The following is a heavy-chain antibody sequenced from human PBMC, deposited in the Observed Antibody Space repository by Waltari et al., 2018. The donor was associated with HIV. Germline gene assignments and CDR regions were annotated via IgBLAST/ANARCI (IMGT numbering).Heavy chain of an antibody. CDR2: INTNTGIP. CDR1: GYTFTPYA. Sequence: QVQLVHSGPELKKPGASVKVSCKASGYTFTPYALTWVRQAPGQGLEWMGWINTNTGIPTYAQGFSGRFVFSLDTSVSTAYLQISSLESEDTAVYFCAKGIAVSTTYYYSAMDVWGPGTTVAVSS. J-gene: IGHJ6*02. V-gene: IGHV7-4-1*02. D-gene: IGHD6-19*01. CDR3: AKGIAVSTTYYYSAMDV.